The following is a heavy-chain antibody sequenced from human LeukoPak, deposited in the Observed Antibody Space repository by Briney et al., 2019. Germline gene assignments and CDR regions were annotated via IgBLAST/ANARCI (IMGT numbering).Heavy chain of an antibody. CDR2: IYYSGST. V-gene: IGHV4-59*01. J-gene: IGHJ2*01. CDR1: GGSISSYY. D-gene: IGHD3-9*01. CDR3: ARPYYDILTGYLYWYFDL. Sequence: SETLSLTCTVSGGSISSYYWSWIRQPPGKGLEWIGYIYYSGSTNYNPSLKSRVTISVDTSKNQFSLKLSSVTAADTAVYYCARPYYDILTGYLYWYFDLWGRGTLVTVSS.